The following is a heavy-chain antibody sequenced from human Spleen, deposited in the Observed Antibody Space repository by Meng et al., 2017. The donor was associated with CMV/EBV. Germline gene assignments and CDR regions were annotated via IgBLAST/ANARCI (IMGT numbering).Heavy chain of an antibody. J-gene: IGHJ4*02. Sequence: GGSLRLSCAASGFTFSGHSMHWVRQAPGKGLEWVALISYDGSNKYYGDSVKGRFTISRDNSKNTLYLQMNSLRAEDTAVYYCARTIGGSYYVFDYWGPGTLFPFSS. CDR2: ISYDGSNK. V-gene: IGHV3-30-3*01. CDR3: ARTIGGSYYVFDY. D-gene: IGHD1-26*01. CDR1: GFTFSGHS.